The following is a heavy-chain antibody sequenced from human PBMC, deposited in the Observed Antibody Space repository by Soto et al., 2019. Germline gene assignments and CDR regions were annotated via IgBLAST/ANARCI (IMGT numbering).Heavy chain of an antibody. CDR3: ARIHLRHDYFYGMDV. CDR2: IDWDDEK. J-gene: IGHJ6*02. V-gene: IGHV2-70*17. CDR1: GFSLSTSGMC. D-gene: IGHD3-10*01. Sequence: SGPTLVNPTQTLTLTCTFSGFSLSTSGMCVSWIRQPPGKALEWLARIDWDDEKFYSTSLKTSLTISKDTSKNQVVLTMTNMDPVDTATYYCARIHLRHDYFYGMDVWGQGTTVTVSS.